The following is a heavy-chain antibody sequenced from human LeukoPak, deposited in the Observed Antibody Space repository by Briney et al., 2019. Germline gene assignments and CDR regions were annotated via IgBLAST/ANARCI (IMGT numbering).Heavy chain of an antibody. D-gene: IGHD3-10*01. CDR3: ARGGPEGYGSGSYAFYYYYGMDV. Sequence: GGSLRLSCAASGFTFSSYSMNWVRQAPGKGLEWVSYISSSSSTIYYADSVKGRFTISRDSAKNSLYLQMNSLRDEDTAVYYCARGGPEGYGSGSYAFYYYYGMDVWGQGTTVTVSS. CDR2: ISSSSSTI. J-gene: IGHJ6*02. V-gene: IGHV3-48*02. CDR1: GFTFSSYS.